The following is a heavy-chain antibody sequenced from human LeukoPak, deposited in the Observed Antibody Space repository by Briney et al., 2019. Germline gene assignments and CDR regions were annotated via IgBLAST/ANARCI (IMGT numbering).Heavy chain of an antibody. D-gene: IGHD6-13*01. Sequence: GGSLRLSCAASGFTFSNYAMSWVRQAPGKGLEWVTSINAGSSRTDYADAVKGRFTISRDNYDNTVWLQMNSLRAEDTAVYYCARRYGYHFDSWGQGTLVTVSP. CDR1: GFTFSNYA. V-gene: IGHV3-23*01. CDR2: INAGSSRT. CDR3: ARRYGYHFDS. J-gene: IGHJ4*02.